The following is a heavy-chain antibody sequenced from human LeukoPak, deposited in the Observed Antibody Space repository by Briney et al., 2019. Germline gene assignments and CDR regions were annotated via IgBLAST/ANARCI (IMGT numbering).Heavy chain of an antibody. CDR1: GFTFSSYA. V-gene: IGHV3-30-3*01. CDR3: ARDHRYYHRLPTPDFDY. J-gene: IGHJ4*02. Sequence: PGRSLRLSCAASGFTFSSYAMHWVRQAPGKGLEWVAVISYDGSNKYYADSVKGRFTISRDNSKNTLYLQMNSLRAEDTAVYYCARDHRYYHRLPTPDFDYWGQGTLVTVSS. CDR2: ISYDGSNK. D-gene: IGHD3-9*01.